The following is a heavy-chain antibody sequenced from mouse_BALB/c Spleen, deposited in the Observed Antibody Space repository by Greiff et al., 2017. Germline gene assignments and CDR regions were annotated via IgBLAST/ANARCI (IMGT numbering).Heavy chain of an antibody. D-gene: IGHD2-4*01. J-gene: IGHJ4*01. V-gene: IGHV14-1*02. CDR3: AIYYDLYYYAMDY. Sequence: EVQLQQSGAELVRPGALVKLSCKASGFNIKDYYMHWVKQRPEQGLEWIGWIDPENGNTIYDPKFQGKASITADTSSNTAYLQLSSLTSEDTAVYYCAIYYDLYYYAMDYWGQGTSVTVSS. CDR1: GFNIKDYY. CDR2: IDPENGNT.